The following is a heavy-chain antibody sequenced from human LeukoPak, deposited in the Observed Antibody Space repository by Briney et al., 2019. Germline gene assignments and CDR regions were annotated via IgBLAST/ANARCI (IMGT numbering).Heavy chain of an antibody. J-gene: IGHJ3*02. CDR2: IYHSGST. D-gene: IGHD5-18*01. CDR1: GYSISSGYY. Sequence: PSETLSLTCTVSGYSISSGYYWGWIRQPPGKGLEWIGSIYHSGSTYYNPSLKSRVTISVDTSKNQFSLKLSSVTAADTAVYYCARAAWIQLWLNAFDIWGQGTMVTVSS. CDR3: ARAAWIQLWLNAFDI. V-gene: IGHV4-38-2*02.